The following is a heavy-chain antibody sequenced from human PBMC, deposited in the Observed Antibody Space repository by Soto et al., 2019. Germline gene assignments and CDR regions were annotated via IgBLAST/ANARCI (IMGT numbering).Heavy chain of an antibody. J-gene: IGHJ4*02. Sequence: ASVKVSCKASGYTFTGLYIHWVRLAPGQGLEWMGWINPNSGGTNYAEKFQGRVTMTRDTSISTAYMELSSLRSDDTAVYYGARDHGWWSFDYWGQGALVTVSS. CDR3: ARDHGWWSFDY. CDR1: GYTFTGLY. CDR2: INPNSGGT. V-gene: IGHV1-2*02. D-gene: IGHD2-8*02.